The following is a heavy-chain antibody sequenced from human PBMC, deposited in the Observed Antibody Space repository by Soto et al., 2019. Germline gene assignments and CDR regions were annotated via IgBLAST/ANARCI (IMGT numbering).Heavy chain of an antibody. CDR2: IYSGGST. Sequence: EVQLVESGGGLVQPGGSLRLSCAASGFTVSSNYMSWVRQAPGKGLEWVSVIYSGGSTYYADSVKGRFTISRDNSKNTLYLQMNSLRAEGTAVYYCATAPYPPGGYFYYFDYWGQGTLVTVSS. D-gene: IGHD3-22*01. CDR3: ATAPYPPGGYFYYFDY. J-gene: IGHJ4*02. V-gene: IGHV3-66*01. CDR1: GFTVSSNY.